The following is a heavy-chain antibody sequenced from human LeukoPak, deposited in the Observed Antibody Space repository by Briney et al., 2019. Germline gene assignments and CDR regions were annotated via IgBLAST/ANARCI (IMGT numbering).Heavy chain of an antibody. J-gene: IGHJ4*02. Sequence: SETLSLTCAVYGGSFRTNYWSWIRQPPGKGLEWIGETNHSGSTNYNPSLKSRVTISVDTSKNQFSLKLSSVTAADTAVYYCARVTYGSGSYQGPGVFDYWGQGTLVTVSS. D-gene: IGHD3-10*01. V-gene: IGHV4-34*01. CDR1: GGSFRTNY. CDR3: ARVTYGSGSYQGPGVFDY. CDR2: TNHSGST.